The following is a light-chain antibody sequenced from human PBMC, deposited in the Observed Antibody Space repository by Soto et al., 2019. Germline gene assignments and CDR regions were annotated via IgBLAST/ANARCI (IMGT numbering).Light chain of an antibody. V-gene: IGKV3-20*01. CDR1: QSVSSSY. J-gene: IGKJ4*01. CDR3: QTLT. CDR2: GAS. Sequence: EIGLTQSPGTLSLSPGERATLSCRASQSVSSSYLAWYQQKPGQAPRLLIYGASSRATGIPDRFSGSGSGTDFTLTISRLEPEDFAVYYCQTLTFGGGTKVEIK.